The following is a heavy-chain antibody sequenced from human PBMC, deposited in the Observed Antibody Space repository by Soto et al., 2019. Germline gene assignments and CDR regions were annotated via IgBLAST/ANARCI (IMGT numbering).Heavy chain of an antibody. Sequence: GASVKVSCKASGYTSTTYGISWVRQAPGEGLEWLGWINTHNGNTNYAQNLQGRVFMTADTSTNTAYMELRSLRSDDTAIYYCTREGSAPYYYYAMDAWGQGTTVTVSS. V-gene: IGHV1-18*01. CDR3: TREGSAPYYYYAMDA. D-gene: IGHD3-10*01. J-gene: IGHJ6*02. CDR2: INTHNGNT. CDR1: GYTSTTYG.